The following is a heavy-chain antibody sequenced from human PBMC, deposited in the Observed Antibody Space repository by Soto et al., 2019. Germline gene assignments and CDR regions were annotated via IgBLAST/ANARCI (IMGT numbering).Heavy chain of an antibody. CDR1: CGSISSSSYY. Sequence: PSETLSLTCTVSCGSISSSSYYWGWIRQPPGKGLEWIGSIYYSGSTYYNPSLKSRVTISVDTSKNQFSLKLSSVTAADTAVYYCASEPIRGLYCSSTSCFLDYWGQGTLVTVSS. CDR3: ASEPIRGLYCSSTSCFLDY. CDR2: IYYSGST. V-gene: IGHV4-39*01. J-gene: IGHJ4*02. D-gene: IGHD2-2*01.